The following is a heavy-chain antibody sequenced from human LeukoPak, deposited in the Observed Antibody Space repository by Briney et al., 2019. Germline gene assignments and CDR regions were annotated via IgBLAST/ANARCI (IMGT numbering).Heavy chain of an antibody. V-gene: IGHV3-NL1*01. Sequence: PGGSLRLSCAASGFTFSSYGMHWVRQAPGKGLEWVSVIYSGGSTYYADSVKGRFTISRDNSKNTLYLQMNSLRAEDTAVYYCAREGSHHAFDIWGQGTMVTVSS. CDR2: IYSGGST. CDR3: AREGSHHAFDI. J-gene: IGHJ3*02. CDR1: GFTFSSYG.